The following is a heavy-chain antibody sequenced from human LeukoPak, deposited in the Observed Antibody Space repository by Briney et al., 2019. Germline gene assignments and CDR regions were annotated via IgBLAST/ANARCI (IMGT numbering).Heavy chain of an antibody. D-gene: IGHD6-13*01. Sequence: GESLKISCKGSGYSLTSYWIGWVRQMPGKGLEWMGIIYPGDSDTRYSPSFQGQVTISADKSISTAYLQWSSLKASDTAMYYCARHSHSSSWYNWFDPWGQGTLVTVSS. CDR3: ARHSHSSSWYNWFDP. J-gene: IGHJ5*02. CDR2: IYPGDSDT. CDR1: GYSLTSYW. V-gene: IGHV5-51*01.